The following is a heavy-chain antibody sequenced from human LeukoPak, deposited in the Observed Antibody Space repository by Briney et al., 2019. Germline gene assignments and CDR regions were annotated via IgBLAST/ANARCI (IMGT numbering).Heavy chain of an antibody. J-gene: IGHJ5*02. V-gene: IGHV1-2*02. CDR1: GYTFTGCY. D-gene: IGHD2-15*01. Sequence: GASVKVCCKASGYTFTGCYMHWVRQAPGQGLVWMRWINPNSGGRNYAQKFQGRVTMTRDTSISTAYMELSRLRSDDTAVYYCAGSGLLPSNWFDPWGQGTLVTVSS. CDR2: INPNSGGR. CDR3: AGSGLLPSNWFDP.